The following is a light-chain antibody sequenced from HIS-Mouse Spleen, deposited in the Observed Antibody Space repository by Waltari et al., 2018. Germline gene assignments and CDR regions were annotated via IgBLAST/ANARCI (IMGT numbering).Light chain of an antibody. CDR3: CSYAGSYTWV. CDR2: DVS. CDR1: SSDVGGYNY. Sequence: QSALTQPRSVSGSPGQSVTISCTGTSSDVGGYNYVSWYQQHPGKAPKLMIYDVSKRPPGVPDRFSGSKSGNTASLTISGLQAEDEAEYYCCSYAGSYTWVFGGGTKLTVL. J-gene: IGLJ3*02. V-gene: IGLV2-11*01.